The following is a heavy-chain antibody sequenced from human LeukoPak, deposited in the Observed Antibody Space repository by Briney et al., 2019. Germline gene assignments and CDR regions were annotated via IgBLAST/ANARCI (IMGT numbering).Heavy chain of an antibody. CDR3: AKLYDILTGYYPESYYFDY. CDR2: ISGSGGST. Sequence: SGGSLRLSCAASGFTCSSYAMSWVRQAPGKGLEWVSAISGSGGSTYYADSVKGRFTISRDNSKNTLYLQMNSLRAEDTAVYYCAKLYDILTGYYPESYYFDYWGQGTLVTVSS. V-gene: IGHV3-23*01. J-gene: IGHJ4*02. D-gene: IGHD3-9*01. CDR1: GFTCSSYA.